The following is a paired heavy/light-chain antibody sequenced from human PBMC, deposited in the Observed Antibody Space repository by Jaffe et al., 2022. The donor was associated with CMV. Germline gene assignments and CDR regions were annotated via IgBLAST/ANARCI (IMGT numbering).Heavy chain of an antibody. J-gene: IGHJ4*02. Sequence: QVQLVQSGAEVKKPGSSVKVSCKASGGTFSSYAISWVRQAPGQGLEWMGRIIPILGIANYAQKFQGRVTITADKSTSTAYMELSSLRSEDTAVYYCARALLGGIAVAGTQTYYFDYWGQGTLVTVSS. D-gene: IGHD6-19*01. CDR3: ARALLGGIAVAGTQTYYFDY. V-gene: IGHV1-69*09. CDR1: GGTFSSYA. CDR2: IIPILGIA.
Light chain of an antibody. CDR2: DVS. V-gene: IGLV2-14*03. CDR1: SSDVGGYNY. J-gene: IGLJ1*01. Sequence: QSALTQPASVSGSPGQSITISCTGTSSDVGGYNYVSWYQQHPGKAPKLMIYDVSNRPSGVSNRFSGSKSGNTASLTISGLQAEDEADYYCSSYTSSSTLDIVFGTGTKVTVL. CDR3: SSYTSSSTLDIV.